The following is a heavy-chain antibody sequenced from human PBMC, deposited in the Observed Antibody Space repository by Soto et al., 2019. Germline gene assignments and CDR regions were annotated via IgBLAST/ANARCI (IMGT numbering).Heavy chain of an antibody. CDR1: GGSISSYY. CDR3: ARDVVVAATPGSYYYYYMDV. J-gene: IGHJ6*03. CDR2: IYYSGST. V-gene: IGHV4-59*01. D-gene: IGHD2-15*01. Sequence: QVQLQESGPGLVKPSETLSLTCTVSGGSISSYYWSWIRQPPGKGLEWIGYIYYSGSTNYNPSLKSRVTLSVATSKNQFSLKLSSVTAADTAVYYCARDVVVAATPGSYYYYYMDVWGKGTTVTVSS.